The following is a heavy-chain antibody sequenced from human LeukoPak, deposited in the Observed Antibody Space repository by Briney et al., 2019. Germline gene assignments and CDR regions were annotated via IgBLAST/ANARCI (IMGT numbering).Heavy chain of an antibody. J-gene: IGHJ4*02. CDR1: GFTFSSYG. CDR2: IWYDGSNK. V-gene: IGHV3-33*06. Sequence: PGESLRLSCAASGFTFSSYGMHWVRQAPGKGLEWVAVIWYDGSNKYYADSVKGRFTISRDNSKNTLHLQMNSLRAEDTALYYCVKAIRPFNSGNYYSCLDYWGQGTLVTVSS. CDR3: VKAIRPFNSGNYYSCLDY. D-gene: IGHD3-22*01.